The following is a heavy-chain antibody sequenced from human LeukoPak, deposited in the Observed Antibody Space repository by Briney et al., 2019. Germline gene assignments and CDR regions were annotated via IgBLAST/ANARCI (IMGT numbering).Heavy chain of an antibody. CDR2: IDPGDSDT. CDR3: ARPSDYVADY. CDR1: GYSFTSDW. Sequence: GESLKISCKGSGYSFTSDWIGWVRQMPGKGLEWMGIIDPGDSDTRYSPPFQGQVTISPDKSISTAYLQWNSLKASDTAMYYCARPSDYVADYWGPGTLVTVSS. D-gene: IGHD4-17*01. J-gene: IGHJ4*02. V-gene: IGHV5-51*01.